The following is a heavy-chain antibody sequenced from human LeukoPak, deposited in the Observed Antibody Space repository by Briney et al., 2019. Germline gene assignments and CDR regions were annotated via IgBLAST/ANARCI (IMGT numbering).Heavy chain of an antibody. V-gene: IGHV1-69*04. Sequence: SVKVSCKASGGTFSSYAISWVRQAPGQGLEWMGRIIPIFGIANYAQKFQRRVTITADKSTSTAYMELSSLRSEDTAVYYCAREGGILTGYYYYFDYWGQGTLVTVSS. J-gene: IGHJ4*02. CDR1: GGTFSSYA. CDR2: IIPIFGIA. D-gene: IGHD3-9*01. CDR3: AREGGILTGYYYYFDY.